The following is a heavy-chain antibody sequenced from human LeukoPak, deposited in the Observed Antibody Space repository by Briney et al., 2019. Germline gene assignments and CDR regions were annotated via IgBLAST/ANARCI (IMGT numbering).Heavy chain of an antibody. Sequence: GGSLRLSCAASGFTFSSYGMHWVRQAPGKGLEWVAFIRYDGSNKYYADSVKGRFTISRDNSKNTLYLQVNSLRAEDTAVYYCAKDYSRVRDYYDSSGYYKEGRWYYMDVWGKGTTVTVSS. D-gene: IGHD3-22*01. CDR3: AKDYSRVRDYYDSSGYYKEGRWYYMDV. V-gene: IGHV3-30*02. CDR2: IRYDGSNK. J-gene: IGHJ6*03. CDR1: GFTFSSYG.